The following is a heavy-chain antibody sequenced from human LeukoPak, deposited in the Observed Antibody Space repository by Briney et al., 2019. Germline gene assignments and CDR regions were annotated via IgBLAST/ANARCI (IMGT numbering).Heavy chain of an antibody. J-gene: IGHJ4*02. V-gene: IGHV3-30*02. Sequence: GGSLRLSCAASGFIFSSNAMHWVRQAPGKGLEWVAFIRYDGSNKDYADSVKGRFTISRDNSKDTLYLQMNSLRPEDTAVYYCTKKGYSFGWRDSYYFDYWGQGTLVTVSS. CDR2: IRYDGSNK. CDR3: TKKGYSFGWRDSYYFDY. D-gene: IGHD6-19*01. CDR1: GFIFSSNA.